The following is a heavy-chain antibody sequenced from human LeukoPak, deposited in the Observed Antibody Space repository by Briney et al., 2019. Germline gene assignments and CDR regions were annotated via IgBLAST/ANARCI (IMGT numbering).Heavy chain of an antibody. CDR2: ICSSSGCT. Sequence: GGSLRLSCAASEFTFSSHPMGWVRRAPGKGLEWVSSICSSSGCTYYADSVRGRFAISRDDSKNTLYLQMNSLRAEDTAVYYCARISLPPSENFDSWGQGTLVTVSS. CDR1: EFTFSSHP. CDR3: ARISLPPSENFDS. J-gene: IGHJ4*02. V-gene: IGHV3-23*01. D-gene: IGHD1-14*01.